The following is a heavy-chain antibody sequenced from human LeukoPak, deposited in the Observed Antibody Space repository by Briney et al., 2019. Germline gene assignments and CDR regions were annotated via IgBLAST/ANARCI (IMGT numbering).Heavy chain of an antibody. CDR2: IRGGGKT. CDR3: AKANWVPNADAVW. V-gene: IGHV3-23*01. D-gene: IGHD1-1*01. Sequence: PGGSLRLSCVASGFSFTNYAMSWVRQAPARGAEWVSSIRGGGKTFYADSVKGRSTLSRDDPRNTVYLQLNNLRVEDTAIYYCAKANWVPNADAVWWGQGAQVTVSS. J-gene: IGHJ4*02. CDR1: GFSFTNYA.